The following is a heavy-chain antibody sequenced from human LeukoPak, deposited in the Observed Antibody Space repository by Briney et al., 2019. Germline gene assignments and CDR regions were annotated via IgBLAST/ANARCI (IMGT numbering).Heavy chain of an antibody. Sequence: ASVKVSCKASGYTFTSYGISWVRQAPGQGREWMGWISAYNGNTNYAQKLQGRVTITADESTSTAYMELSSLRSEDTAVYYCARDVVTGTTDATFDYWGQGTLVTVSS. CDR1: GYTFTSYG. D-gene: IGHD1-20*01. V-gene: IGHV1-18*01. CDR3: ARDVVTGTTDATFDY. J-gene: IGHJ4*02. CDR2: ISAYNGNT.